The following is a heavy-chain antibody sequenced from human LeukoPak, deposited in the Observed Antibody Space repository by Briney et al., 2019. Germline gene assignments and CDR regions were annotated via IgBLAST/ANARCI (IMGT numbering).Heavy chain of an antibody. CDR2: ISAYNGNT. CDR3: ARDRERSSYYFDY. J-gene: IGHJ4*02. D-gene: IGHD6-25*01. Sequence: GASVKVSCKASGYTFTSYGISWVRQAPGQGLEWMGWISAYNGNTNYAQKLQGRVTMTTDTSTSTVYMELSSLRSEDTAAYYCARDRERSSYYFDYWGQGTLVTVSS. V-gene: IGHV1-18*01. CDR1: GYTFTSYG.